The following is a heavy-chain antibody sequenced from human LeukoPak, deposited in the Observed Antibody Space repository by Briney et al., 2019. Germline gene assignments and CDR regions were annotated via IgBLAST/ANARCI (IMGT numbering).Heavy chain of an antibody. J-gene: IGHJ5*02. CDR2: IIPIFGIA. CDR3: ARVPSYSSSWSRVWFDP. CDR1: GGTFSSYA. D-gene: IGHD6-13*01. Sequence: GASVKVSCKASGGTFSSYAISWVRQAPGQGLEWMGRIIPIFGIANYAQKFQGRVTITVDKSTSTAYMELSSLRSEDTAVYYCARVPSYSSSWSRVWFDPWGQGTLVTVSS. V-gene: IGHV1-69*04.